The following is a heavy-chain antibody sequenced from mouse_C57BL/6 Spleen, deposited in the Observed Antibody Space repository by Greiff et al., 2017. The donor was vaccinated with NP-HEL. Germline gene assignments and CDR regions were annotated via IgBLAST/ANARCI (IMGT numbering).Heavy chain of an antibody. J-gene: IGHJ4*01. CDR1: GFTFSNYW. V-gene: IGHV6-3*01. Sequence: EVKLVESGGGLVQPGGSMKLSCVASGFTFSNYWMNWVRQSPEKGLEWVAQIRLKSDNYATHYAESVKGRFTISRDDSKSSVYLQMNNLRAEDTGIYYCTLTGRRGYDAMDYWGQGTSVTVSS. D-gene: IGHD4-1*01. CDR2: IRLKSDNYAT. CDR3: TLTGRRGYDAMDY.